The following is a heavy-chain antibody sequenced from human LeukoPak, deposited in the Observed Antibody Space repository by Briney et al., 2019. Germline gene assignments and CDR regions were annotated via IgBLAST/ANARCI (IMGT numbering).Heavy chain of an antibody. J-gene: IGHJ4*02. V-gene: IGHV4-59*01. CDR2: NSYSRST. CDR1: GASLSGYY. CDR3: ARDNPDYDLSGYGVFDF. D-gene: IGHD3-22*01. Sequence: PSETLSLTCTVSGASLSGYYWTRIRQPPGKGLEWIGYNSYSRSTNYNPSLKSRVTISVDTSKNQFSLKLNSVTAADTAVYYCARDNPDYDLSGYGVFDFWGQGILVTVSS.